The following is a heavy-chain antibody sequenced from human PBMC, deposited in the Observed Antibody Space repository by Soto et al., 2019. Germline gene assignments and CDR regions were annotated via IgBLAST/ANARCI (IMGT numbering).Heavy chain of an antibody. CDR2: VNVGVGAT. V-gene: IGHV3-23*01. CDR1: GFTFSSYA. J-gene: IGHJ4*02. Sequence: EVQLLESGGGLVQPGGSLRLSCTASGFTFSSYAMSWVRQAPGKGLEWVSSVNVGVGATNFADSVKGRFTISRDDSKKTLYRQMNSLRAEDTAVYYCAKNYSFDSWGQGTRVTVSS. CDR3: AKNYSFDS.